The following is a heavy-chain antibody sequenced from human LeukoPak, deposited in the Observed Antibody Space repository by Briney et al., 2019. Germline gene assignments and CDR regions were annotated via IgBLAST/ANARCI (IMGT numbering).Heavy chain of an antibody. J-gene: IGHJ5*02. Sequence: SETLSLTCAVYGGSFSGYYWSWIRQPPGKGLEWIGEINHSGSTNYNPSLKSRVTISVDTSKNQFSLKLSSVTAADTAVYYCARHSLERPLFWFDPWGQGTLVTVSS. CDR1: GGSFSGYY. CDR2: INHSGST. D-gene: IGHD1-1*01. V-gene: IGHV4-34*01. CDR3: ARHSLERPLFWFDP.